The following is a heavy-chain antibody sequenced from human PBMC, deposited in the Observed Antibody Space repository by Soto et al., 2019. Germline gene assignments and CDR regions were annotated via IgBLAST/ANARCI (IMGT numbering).Heavy chain of an antibody. CDR3: ARDDRGIDYDSPLDY. CDR1: GDTFTN. D-gene: IGHD3-3*01. Sequence: QVQLVQSGAELKRPGASVKVSCKASGDTFTNIHWVRQAPGQRLEWMGWINAGNGDTKFSQNFQDRVTITRDTSAKTAYLELSSLRSEDTAVYYCARDDRGIDYDSPLDYWGQGTLVTVSS. V-gene: IGHV1-3*01. CDR2: INAGNGDT. J-gene: IGHJ4*02.